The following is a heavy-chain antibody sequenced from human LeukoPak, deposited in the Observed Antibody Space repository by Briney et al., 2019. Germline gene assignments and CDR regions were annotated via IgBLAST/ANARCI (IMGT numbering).Heavy chain of an antibody. CDR3: AKRDYSGSNTYAPLCDY. CDR1: GFTFSSYA. V-gene: IGHV3-23*01. Sequence: GGSLRLSCAASGFTFSSYAVAWVRQAPGKGLECVSGITGSGGRTYYADSVKGRFTISRDNSKNTLYVQMSSLRAEDTAVYYCAKRDYSGSNTYAPLCDYWGQGTVVTVSS. CDR2: ITGSGGRT. D-gene: IGHD2/OR15-2a*01. J-gene: IGHJ4*02.